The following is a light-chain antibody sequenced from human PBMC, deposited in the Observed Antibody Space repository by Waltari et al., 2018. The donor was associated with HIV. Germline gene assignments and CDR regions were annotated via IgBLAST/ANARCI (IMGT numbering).Light chain of an antibody. CDR1: SSNIGAGYD. Sequence: QSVLTQPPSVSGAPGRSVIISCTGNSSNIGAGYDVHWYQQLPGAAPKLLISFTTNRPAGVRDLLSVSKSATSASLAITGLQAGDEADYYCQSYDNSLGGSVFGGGTKLTVL. CDR2: FTT. J-gene: IGLJ3*02. CDR3: QSYDNSLGGSV. V-gene: IGLV1-40*01.